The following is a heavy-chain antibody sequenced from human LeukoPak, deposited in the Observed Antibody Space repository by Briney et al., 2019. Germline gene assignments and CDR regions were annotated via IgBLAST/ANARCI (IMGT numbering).Heavy chain of an antibody. Sequence: GASVKVSCKASGYTFTSYDINWVRQATGQGLEWMGYVNPNSGNTGYAQNFRGRVTITRTTSISTAYMEVSGLRSDDTAVYYCARDPHPCGGDCYTNGAFDIWGQGTLVTVSS. CDR3: ARDPHPCGGDCYTNGAFDI. J-gene: IGHJ3*02. V-gene: IGHV1-8*03. CDR1: GYTFTSYD. CDR2: VNPNSGNT. D-gene: IGHD2-21*02.